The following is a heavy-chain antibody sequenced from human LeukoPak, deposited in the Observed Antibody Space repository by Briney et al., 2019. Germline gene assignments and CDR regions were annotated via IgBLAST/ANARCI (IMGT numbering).Heavy chain of an antibody. V-gene: IGHV3-30*18. CDR1: GFTFSSYG. CDR2: ISYDGSNK. J-gene: IGHJ4*02. D-gene: IGHD5-12*01. CDR3: AKQWLRQVPPDY. Sequence: GGSLRLSCAASGFTFSSYGMHWVRQAPGKGLEGVAVISYDGSNKYYADSVKGRFTISRDNSKNTLYLQMNSLRAEDTAVYYCAKQWLRQVPPDYWGQGTLVTVSS.